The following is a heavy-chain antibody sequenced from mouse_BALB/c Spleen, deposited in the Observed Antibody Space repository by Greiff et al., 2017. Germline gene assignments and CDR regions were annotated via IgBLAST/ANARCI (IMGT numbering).Heavy chain of an antibody. Sequence: EVKLVESGGGLVKPGGSLKLSCAASGFTFSSYAMSWVRQSPEKRLEWVAEISSGGSYTYYPDTVTGRFTISRDNAKNTLYLEMSSLRSEDTAMYYCARDYRYDGFAYWGQGTLVTVSA. J-gene: IGHJ3*01. D-gene: IGHD2-14*01. CDR2: ISSGGSYT. CDR1: GFTFSSYA. CDR3: ARDYRYDGFAY. V-gene: IGHV5-9-4*01.